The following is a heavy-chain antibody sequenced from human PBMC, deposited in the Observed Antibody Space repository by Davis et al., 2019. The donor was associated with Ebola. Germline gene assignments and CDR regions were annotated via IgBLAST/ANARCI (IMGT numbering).Heavy chain of an antibody. J-gene: IGHJ6*02. V-gene: IGHV3-7*03. CDR2: IKQDGSEK. D-gene: IGHD3-3*01. CDR3: AREGFWSGYHNYYYYYGMDV. Sequence: GESLKISCAASGFTFSSYWMSWVRQAPGKGLEWVANIKQDGSEKYYVDSVKGRFTISRDNAKNSLYLQMNSLRAEDTAVYYCAREGFWSGYHNYYYYYGMDVWGQGTTDTVSS. CDR1: GFTFSSYW.